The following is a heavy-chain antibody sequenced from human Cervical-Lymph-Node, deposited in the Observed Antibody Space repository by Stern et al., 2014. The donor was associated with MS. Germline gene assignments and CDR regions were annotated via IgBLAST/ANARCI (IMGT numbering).Heavy chain of an antibody. CDR1: GYTFTRYA. D-gene: IGHD2-2*01. V-gene: IGHV7-4-1*02. Sequence: VQLVESGSELKKPGASVKVSCKASGYTFTRYAMNWVRQAPGQRPEWMGWINNNTGNTTYAQGFTGRFVFSLDTSVSTAYLQISSLKAEDTAIYYGARVKPAAILDYWGQGTLVTVSS. J-gene: IGHJ4*02. CDR3: ARVKPAAILDY. CDR2: INNNTGNT.